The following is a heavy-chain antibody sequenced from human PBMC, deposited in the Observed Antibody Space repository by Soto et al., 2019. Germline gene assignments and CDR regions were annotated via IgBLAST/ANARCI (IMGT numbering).Heavy chain of an antibody. CDR3: ASRAHTICGPAPGLTDYYYYGMDV. CDR2: IIPIFGTA. CDR1: GGTFSSYA. D-gene: IGHD3-3*01. V-gene: IGHV1-69*01. Sequence: QVQLVQSGAEVKKPGSSVKVSCKASGGTFSSYAISWVRQAPGQGLEWMGGIIPIFGTANYAQKFQGRVTITADESTSTAYMELSSLRSEDTAVYYCASRAHTICGPAPGLTDYYYYGMDVWGQGTTVTVSS. J-gene: IGHJ6*02.